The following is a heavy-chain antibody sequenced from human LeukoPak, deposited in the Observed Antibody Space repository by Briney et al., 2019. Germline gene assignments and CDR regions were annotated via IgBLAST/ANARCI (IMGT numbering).Heavy chain of an antibody. Sequence: PSETLSLTCTVSGDSISTVYYWGWIRQSPGRGLEWIGSIYHRGTAYYNSSFQSRVTISIDTSKNQFSLKFYSVTAADSAVYYCARETGERHFDYWGQGTLVTVSS. J-gene: IGHJ4*02. D-gene: IGHD7-27*01. CDR1: GDSISTVYY. CDR3: ARETGERHFDY. CDR2: IYHRGTA. V-gene: IGHV4-38-2*02.